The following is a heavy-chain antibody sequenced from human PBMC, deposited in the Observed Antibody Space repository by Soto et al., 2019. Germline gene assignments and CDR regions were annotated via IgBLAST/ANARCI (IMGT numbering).Heavy chain of an antibody. CDR3: AGLAAGTGAFDI. CDR1: GFTFSSYA. V-gene: IGHV3-23*01. CDR2: ISGSGGST. Sequence: EVQLLESGGGLVQPGGSLRLSCAASGFTFSSYAMSWVRQAPGKGLEWVSAISGSGGSTYYADSVKGRSTISRDNSKNTLYLRMNSLRAEDTAVYYCAGLAAGTGAFDIWGQGTMVTVSS. J-gene: IGHJ3*02. D-gene: IGHD6-13*01.